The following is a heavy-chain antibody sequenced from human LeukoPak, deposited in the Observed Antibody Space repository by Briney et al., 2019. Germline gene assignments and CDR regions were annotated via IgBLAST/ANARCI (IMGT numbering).Heavy chain of an antibody. J-gene: IGHJ4*02. D-gene: IGHD3-9*01. V-gene: IGHV4-39*01. CDR2: IYYSGST. CDR1: GGPISSNSYY. CDR3: TRGSYDALTGYSTLGEY. Sequence: SETLSLTCTVSGGPISSNSYYWGWIRQPPGKGLEWIGSIYYSGSTYSNPSLKSRLTISLDTSQRQFSLRLSSVTAADTALYYCTRGSYDALTGYSTLGEYWGQGTLVTVSS.